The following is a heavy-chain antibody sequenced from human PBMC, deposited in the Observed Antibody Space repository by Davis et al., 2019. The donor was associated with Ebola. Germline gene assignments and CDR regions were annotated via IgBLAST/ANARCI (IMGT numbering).Heavy chain of an antibody. Sequence: PGGSLRLSCTTPGFTFSASAVHWVRQASGKGLEWVGRVRGKAASYATQYAASVKGRFTISRDDSENTAYLQMNSLKTEDTAVYYCTRQLIYSSGWFGDALDIWGHGTMVTVTS. J-gene: IGHJ3*02. D-gene: IGHD6-19*01. CDR2: VRGKAASYAT. V-gene: IGHV3-73*01. CDR3: TRQLIYSSGWFGDALDI. CDR1: GFTFSASA.